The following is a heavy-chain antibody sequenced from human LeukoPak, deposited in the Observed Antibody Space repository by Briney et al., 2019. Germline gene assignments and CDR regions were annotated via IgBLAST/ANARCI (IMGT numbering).Heavy chain of an antibody. D-gene: IGHD3-22*01. V-gene: IGHV3-53*01. CDR3: ARAMIEGINAY. Sequence: GGSLRLCCAASGFTVSSNCMSWVRQAPGKGLEWVSVIYSGGSTYYADSVKGRFTISRDNSKNTLYLQMNSLRAEDTAVYYCARAMIEGINAYWGQGTLVTVSS. CDR1: GFTVSSNC. J-gene: IGHJ4*02. CDR2: IYSGGST.